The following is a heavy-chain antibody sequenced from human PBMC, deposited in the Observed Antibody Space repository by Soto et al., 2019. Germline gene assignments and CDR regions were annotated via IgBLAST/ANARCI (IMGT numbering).Heavy chain of an antibody. D-gene: IGHD5-12*01. V-gene: IGHV5-51*01. J-gene: IGHJ4*02. CDR3: GRKGNGYSGFGECDY. CDR1: GYSFTNYW. CDR2: IYPGDSDT. Sequence: GESLKISCQGSGYSFTNYWIGWVRQMPGRGLEWMGIIYPGDSDTRYSPSFQGQVTSSADKTVNAAYLQWNSLKASDTAMYYCGRKGNGYSGFGECDYWGQGIQVNVS.